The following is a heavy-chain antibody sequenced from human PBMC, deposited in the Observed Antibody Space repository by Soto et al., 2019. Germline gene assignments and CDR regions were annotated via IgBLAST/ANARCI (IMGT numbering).Heavy chain of an antibody. Sequence: QVQLVQSGAEVKKPGASVKVSCKASGYTFTSYAMHWVRQAPGQRLEWMGWINAGNGNTKYSQKFQGRVTITRDTSASTAYMELSSLRSEDTAVYYCARSQLIYYYYYMDVWGKGTTVTVS. J-gene: IGHJ6*03. V-gene: IGHV1-3*01. CDR2: INAGNGNT. CDR1: GYTFTSYA. CDR3: ARSQLIYYYYYMDV. D-gene: IGHD2-2*01.